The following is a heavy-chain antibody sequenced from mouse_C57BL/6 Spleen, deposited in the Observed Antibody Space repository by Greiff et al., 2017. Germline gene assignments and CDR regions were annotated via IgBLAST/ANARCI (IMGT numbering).Heavy chain of an antibody. V-gene: IGHV1-61*01. CDR3: AVLYYYGSSYDWYFDV. CDR2: IYPSDSGT. J-gene: IGHJ1*03. Sequence: QVQLQQPGAELVRPGSSVKLSCKASGYTFTSYWMDWVKQRPGQGLEWIGNIYPSDSGTHYNQKFKDKATFAVDKSSSTAYMQLSSLTSEDSAVYYCAVLYYYGSSYDWYFDVWGTGTTVTVSS. D-gene: IGHD1-1*01. CDR1: GYTFTSYW.